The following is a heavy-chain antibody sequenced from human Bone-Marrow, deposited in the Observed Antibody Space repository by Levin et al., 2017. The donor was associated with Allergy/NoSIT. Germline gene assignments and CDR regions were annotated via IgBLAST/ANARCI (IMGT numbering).Heavy chain of an antibody. J-gene: IGHJ4*02. Sequence: SQTLSLTCTVSGGSISSSYWSWIRPPPGKGLEWIGYIYYSGSTNYNPSLKSRVTISVDTSKNQFSLKLSSVTAADTAVYYCARAGTEMGYFDWLSGPEYYFDYWGQGTLVTVSS. D-gene: IGHD3-9*01. CDR2: IYYSGST. CDR1: GGSISSSY. CDR3: ARAGTEMGYFDWLSGPEYYFDY. V-gene: IGHV4-59*01.